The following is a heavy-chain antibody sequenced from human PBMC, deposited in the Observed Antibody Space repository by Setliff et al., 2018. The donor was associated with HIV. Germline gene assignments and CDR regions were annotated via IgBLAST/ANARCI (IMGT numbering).Heavy chain of an antibody. CDR3: AKAFGGYPNPIEYPQH. D-gene: IGHD3-16*01. CDR1: GFTFSNYN. J-gene: IGHJ1*01. V-gene: IGHV3-23*03. Sequence: GSLRLSCAASGFTFSNYNMHWVRQAPGKGLEWVALIYADGAFTYYADSVEGRFTISRDNSRNRLYLQMNSLRAEDTAVYFCAKAFGGYPNPIEYPQHWGHGTLVTVSS. CDR2: IYADGAFT.